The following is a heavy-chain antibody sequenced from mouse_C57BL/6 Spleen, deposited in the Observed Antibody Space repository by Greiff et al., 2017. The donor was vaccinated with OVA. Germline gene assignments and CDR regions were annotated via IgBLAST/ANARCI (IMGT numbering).Heavy chain of an antibody. V-gene: IGHV1-50*01. CDR3: ARRYGSSNWYFDV. D-gene: IGHD1-1*01. CDR1: GYTFTSYW. Sequence: VQLQQPGAELVKPGASVKLSCKASGYTFTSYWMQWAKQRPGQGLEWIGEIDPSDSYTNYNQKFKGKATLTVDTSSSTAYLQLSSLTSEDSAVYYCARRYGSSNWYFDVWGTGTTVTVSS. J-gene: IGHJ1*03. CDR2: IDPSDSYT.